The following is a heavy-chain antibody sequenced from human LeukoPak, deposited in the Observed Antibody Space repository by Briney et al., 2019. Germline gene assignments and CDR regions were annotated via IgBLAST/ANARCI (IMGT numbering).Heavy chain of an antibody. D-gene: IGHD6-13*01. CDR3: ARGYSSSWYGHFDY. Sequence: PSETLSLTCAVYGGSFSGYYWSWIRQPPGKGLEWIGEINHSGSTNYNPSLKSRVTISVDTSKNQFSLKLSSVTAADTAVYYCARGYSSSWYGHFDYWGQGTLVTVPS. J-gene: IGHJ4*02. CDR1: GGSFSGYY. CDR2: INHSGST. V-gene: IGHV4-34*01.